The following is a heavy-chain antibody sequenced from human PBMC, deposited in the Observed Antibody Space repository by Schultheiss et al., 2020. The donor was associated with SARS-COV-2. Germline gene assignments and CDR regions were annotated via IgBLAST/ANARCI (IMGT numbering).Heavy chain of an antibody. Sequence: GGSLRLSCAASGFTFSGSAMHWVRQASGKGLEWVGRIRSKANSYATAYAASVKGRFTISRDDSKNTAYLQMNSLRAEDTALYYCARWFGEDRTSDYWGQGTLVTVSS. CDR1: GFTFSGSA. CDR3: ARWFGEDRTSDY. CDR2: IRSKANSYAT. J-gene: IGHJ4*02. D-gene: IGHD3-10*01. V-gene: IGHV3-73*01.